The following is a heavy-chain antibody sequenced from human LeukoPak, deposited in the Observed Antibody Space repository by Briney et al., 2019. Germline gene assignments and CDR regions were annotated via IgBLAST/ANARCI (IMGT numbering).Heavy chain of an antibody. Sequence: SETLSLTCTVSGGSISSYYWSWIRQPPGKGLECIGYIYYSGSTNYNPSLKSRVTISVDTSKNQFSLKLSSVTAADTAVYYCARGSRYRRATPSFFFDYWGQGTLVTVSS. J-gene: IGHJ4*02. D-gene: IGHD1-26*01. CDR2: IYYSGST. CDR3: ARGSRYRRATPSFFFDY. V-gene: IGHV4-59*01. CDR1: GGSISSYY.